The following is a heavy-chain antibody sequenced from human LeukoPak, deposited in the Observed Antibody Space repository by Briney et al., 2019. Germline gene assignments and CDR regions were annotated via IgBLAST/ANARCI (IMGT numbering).Heavy chain of an antibody. Sequence: SQTLSLTCTVSGASISSGGNSWSWLRQPPGKGPEWIGYISHGGNTYYTPSPKSRVTISVDRSKNQFSLKLNSVTAADTAVYYCARGVEGVYAFDIWGQGTMVTVSS. V-gene: IGHV4-30-2*01. CDR1: GASISSGGNS. D-gene: IGHD6-13*01. J-gene: IGHJ3*02. CDR2: ISHGGNT. CDR3: ARGVEGVYAFDI.